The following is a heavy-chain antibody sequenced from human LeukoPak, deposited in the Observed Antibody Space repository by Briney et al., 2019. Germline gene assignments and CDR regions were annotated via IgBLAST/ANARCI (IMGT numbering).Heavy chain of an antibody. CDR1: GASISSGHW. CDR2: IYHSGNT. J-gene: IGHJ6*03. Sequence: SGTLSLTCDVSGASISSGHWWSWVRQPPGKGLERIGEIYHSGNTNYMPSLKSRVTISVDNSKNQFSLRLNSVTAADTAVYYCARERLDYYFYYYMDVWGKGTTVTVSS. CDR3: ARERLDYYFYYYMDV. V-gene: IGHV4-4*02.